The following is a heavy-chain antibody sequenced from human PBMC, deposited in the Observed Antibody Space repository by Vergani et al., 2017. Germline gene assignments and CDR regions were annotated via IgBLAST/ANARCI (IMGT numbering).Heavy chain of an antibody. CDR2: IIPIFGTA. CDR3: ARGECSSNSCRSDAFDV. D-gene: IGHD2-2*01. J-gene: IGHJ3*01. Sequence: QVQLVQSGAGVKKPGSSVKVSCKASGGTFSSYAISWVRQAPGQGLEWMGGIIPIFGTANYAQKFQGRVTITADESKSTAYMELSSLRSEDTAVYYCARGECSSNSCRSDAFDVWGQGTMVTVSS. V-gene: IGHV1-69*01. CDR1: GGTFSSYA.